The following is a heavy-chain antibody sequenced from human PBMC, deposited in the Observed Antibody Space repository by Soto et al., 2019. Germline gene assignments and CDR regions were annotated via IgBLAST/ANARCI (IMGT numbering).Heavy chain of an antibody. J-gene: IGHJ6*03. Sequence: GASVKVSCKASGYTFTSYYMHWVRQAPGQGLEWMGIINPSGGSTSYAQKFQGRVTMTRDTSTSTVYMELRSLRSDDTAVYYCARDRSKYCSSTSCAPAYYYYMDVWGKGTTVTVSS. D-gene: IGHD2-2*01. CDR3: ARDRSKYCSSTSCAPAYYYYMDV. CDR2: INPSGGST. V-gene: IGHV1-46*01. CDR1: GYTFTSYY.